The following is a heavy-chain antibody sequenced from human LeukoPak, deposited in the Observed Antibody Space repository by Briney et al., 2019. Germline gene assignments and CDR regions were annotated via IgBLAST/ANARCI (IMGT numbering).Heavy chain of an antibody. V-gene: IGHV3-21*06. CDR1: GFTFSSYS. D-gene: IGHD2-8*01. CDR2: ISSSSSYI. CDR3: ARALIGYYFDY. J-gene: IGHJ4*02. Sequence: GGSLRLSCAASGFTFSSYSMNWVRQAPGKGLEWVSSISSSSSYIHYADSVKGRFTISRNNSKNSLYLQMNSLRAEDTAVYYCARALIGYYFDYWGQGTLVTVSS.